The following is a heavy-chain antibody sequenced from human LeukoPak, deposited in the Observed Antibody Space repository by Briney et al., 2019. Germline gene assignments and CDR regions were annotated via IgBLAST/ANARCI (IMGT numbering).Heavy chain of an antibody. CDR3: ARGGRYMSASWYRSVYYYMDV. CDR2: IYHIGNT. V-gene: IGHV4-4*02. D-gene: IGHD6-13*01. J-gene: IGHJ6*03. CDR1: GGSISSSNS. Sequence: SQTLSLTCAVSGGSISSSNSWSWVRQPPGKGLEWITEIYHIGNTNYNTSLKSRVTISEDKSKHQFSLKLSSVTAADTAVYFCARGGRYMSASWYRSVYYYMDVWGKGTTVTVSS.